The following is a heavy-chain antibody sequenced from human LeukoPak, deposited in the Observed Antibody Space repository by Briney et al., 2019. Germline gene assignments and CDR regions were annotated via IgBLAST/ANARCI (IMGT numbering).Heavy chain of an antibody. CDR1: GFTFSSYG. CDR3: AKGIEVVTAIPANDAFDI. Sequence: GGSLRLSCATSGFTFSSYGMHWVRQAPGKGLEWVAVISYDGSNKYYADSVKGRFTISRDNSKNTLYLQMNSLRAEDTAVYYCAKGIEVVTAIPANDAFDIWGQGTMVTVSS. D-gene: IGHD2-21*02. CDR2: ISYDGSNK. J-gene: IGHJ3*02. V-gene: IGHV3-30*18.